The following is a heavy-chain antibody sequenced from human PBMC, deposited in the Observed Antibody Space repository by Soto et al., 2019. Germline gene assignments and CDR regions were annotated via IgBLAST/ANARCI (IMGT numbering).Heavy chain of an antibody. CDR3: ASRGFWSGYEDPLYYFDY. V-gene: IGHV1-69*01. CDR1: GGTFSSYA. Sequence: QVQLVQSGAEVKKPGSSVKVSCKASGGTFSSYAISWVRQAPGQGLEWMGGIIPIFGTANYAQKFQGRVTITADESTSTAYMELSSLRSEDTAVDYCASRGFWSGYEDPLYYFDYWGQGTLVTVSS. D-gene: IGHD3-3*01. J-gene: IGHJ4*02. CDR2: IIPIFGTA.